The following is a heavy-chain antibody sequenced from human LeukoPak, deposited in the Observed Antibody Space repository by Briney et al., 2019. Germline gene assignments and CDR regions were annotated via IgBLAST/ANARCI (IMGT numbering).Heavy chain of an antibody. J-gene: IGHJ6*03. D-gene: IGHD1-14*01. CDR2: IYYSGST. CDR3: ARHGSKFYYYYMDV. CDR1: GGSISSYY. Sequence: SETLSLTCTVSGGSISSYYWSWIRQPPGKGLEWIGYIYYSGSTNYNPSLKSRVTISVDTSKNQFSLKLSSVTAADTAVYYCARHGSKFYYYYMDVWDKGTTVTVSS. V-gene: IGHV4-59*08.